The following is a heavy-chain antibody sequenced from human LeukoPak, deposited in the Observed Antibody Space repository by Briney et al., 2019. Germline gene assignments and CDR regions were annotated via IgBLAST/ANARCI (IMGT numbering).Heavy chain of an antibody. CDR3: ARRGYSYGLTSGYFFDY. CDR2: IIPIFGTA. D-gene: IGHD5-18*01. V-gene: IGHV1-69*01. J-gene: IGHJ4*02. Sequence: SVKVSCKASGGTFSSYAISWVRQAPGQGLEWMGGIIPIFGTANYAQKFQGRVTITADESTSTAYMELSSLRSEDTAVYYCARRGYSYGLTSGYFFDYWGQGTLVTVSS. CDR1: GGTFSSYA.